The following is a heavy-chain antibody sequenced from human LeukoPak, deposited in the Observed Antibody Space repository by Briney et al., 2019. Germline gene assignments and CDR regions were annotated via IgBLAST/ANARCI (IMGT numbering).Heavy chain of an antibody. CDR1: GGPISSYY. D-gene: IGHD4-23*01. CDR2: IYYSGST. CDR3: TRGTAVYGGNSPYYFDY. J-gene: IGHJ4*02. Sequence: SETLSLTCTVSGGPISSYYWSWIRQPPGKGLEWIGYIYYSGSTNYNPFLKSRVSISVDTSKNQFSLKLTSVTTADTAVYYCTRGTAVYGGNSPYYFDYWGQGTLVTVSS. V-gene: IGHV4-59*01.